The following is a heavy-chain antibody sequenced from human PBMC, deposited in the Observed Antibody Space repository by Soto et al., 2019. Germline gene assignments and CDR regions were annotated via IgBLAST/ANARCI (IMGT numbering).Heavy chain of an antibody. CDR2: IYYSGST. V-gene: IGHV4-39*01. CDR1: GGSISSSSYY. CDR3: ARTGHAVEYYYYGMDV. J-gene: IGHJ6*02. Sequence: SETLSLTCTVSGGSISSSSYYWGWIRQPPGKGLEWIGSIYYSGSTYYNPSLKSRVTISVDTSKNQFSLKLSSVTAADTAVYYCARTGHAVEYYYYGMDVWGQGTTVTVSS.